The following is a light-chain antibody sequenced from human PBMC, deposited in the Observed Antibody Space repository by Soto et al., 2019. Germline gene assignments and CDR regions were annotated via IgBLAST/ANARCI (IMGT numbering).Light chain of an antibody. CDR2: EVT. CDR1: SNDVGTYNY. J-gene: IGLJ1*01. V-gene: IGLV2-14*01. Sequence: QSALTQPASVSGSPGQSITISCTGTSNDVGTYNYVSWHQQHPGKAPELMIYEVTNRPSGVSSRFSGSKSGNTASLTISGLQAEDEADYYCSSSTSTSTLVFGTGTKLTVL. CDR3: SSSTSTSTLV.